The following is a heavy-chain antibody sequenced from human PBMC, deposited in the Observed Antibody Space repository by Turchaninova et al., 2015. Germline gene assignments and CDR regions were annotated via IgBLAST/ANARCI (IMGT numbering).Heavy chain of an antibody. CDR2: IVTRLST. D-gene: IGHD3-10*01. J-gene: IGHJ6*02. CDR3: ARVPGVTMVRGVCGMDV. V-gene: IGHV3-48*01. Sequence: WGLPRQGKVWEWVLSIVTRLSTNTDADSVKGRFTISRNTTKNYLYLQMNSLRAEDTAVYYCARVPGVTMVRGVCGMDVWGQGTTVTVSS.